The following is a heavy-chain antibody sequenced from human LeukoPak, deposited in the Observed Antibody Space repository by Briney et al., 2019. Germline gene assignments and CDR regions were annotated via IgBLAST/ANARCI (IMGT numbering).Heavy chain of an antibody. Sequence: SETLSLTCAVYGGSFSGYYWSWIRQPPGKGLEWIGEINHSGSTNYNPSLKSRVTISVDTSKNQFSLKLSSVTAADTAVYYCATGPYDYVWGSYRSNYYFDYWGQGTLVTVSS. CDR1: GGSFSGYY. D-gene: IGHD3-16*02. CDR2: INHSGST. V-gene: IGHV4-34*01. CDR3: ATGPYDYVWGSYRSNYYFDY. J-gene: IGHJ4*02.